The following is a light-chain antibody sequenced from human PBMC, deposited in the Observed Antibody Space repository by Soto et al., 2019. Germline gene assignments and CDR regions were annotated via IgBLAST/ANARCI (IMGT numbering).Light chain of an antibody. CDR2: DVS. V-gene: IGLV2-14*01. J-gene: IGLJ1*01. CDR3: SSYTSSSTLV. CDR1: NRDVGGYNY. Sequence: QSVLNQPASVSGSPGQSITISCTGTNRDVGGYNYVSWYQQHPGKAPKLMIYDVSNRPSGVSNRFSGSKSGNTASLTISGLQAEDEADYYCSSYTSSSTLVFGTGTKVTVL.